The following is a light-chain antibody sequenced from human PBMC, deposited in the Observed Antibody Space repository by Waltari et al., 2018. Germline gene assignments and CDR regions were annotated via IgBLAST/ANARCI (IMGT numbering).Light chain of an antibody. V-gene: IGKV4-1*01. J-gene: IGKJ4*01. CDR2: WAS. Sequence: DIVLTQSPDSLAVSLDERATITCKSSQDILYGSNNDNYFTWYQQKPGQPPRVLIYWASTRESGVPDRFSGSGSGTDFTLTISSLQAEDVAVYYCQQYFSFPPTFGGGTKVEIK. CDR1: QDILYGSNNDNY. CDR3: QQYFSFPPT.